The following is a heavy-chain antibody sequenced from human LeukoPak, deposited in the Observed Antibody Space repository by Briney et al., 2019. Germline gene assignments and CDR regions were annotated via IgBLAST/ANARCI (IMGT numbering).Heavy chain of an antibody. V-gene: IGHV3-30*04. CDR2: KAFDGSDE. Sequence: PGRSLRLSCAASGFIFSSYAMHWVRQAPGKGLEWVAVKAFDGSDEYYADSVKGRFTISRDNSKNTLYLQMNSLRGEDTAVYYCAKSLRTRIYYFDYWGQGTLATVSS. CDR1: GFIFSSYA. J-gene: IGHJ4*02. D-gene: IGHD1-7*01. CDR3: AKSLRTRIYYFDY.